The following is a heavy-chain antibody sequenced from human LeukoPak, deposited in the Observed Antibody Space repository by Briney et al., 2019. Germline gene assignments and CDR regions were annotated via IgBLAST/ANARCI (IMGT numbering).Heavy chain of an antibody. CDR1: GGSFSGYY. CDR2: INHSGST. Sequence: SETLSLTCAVYGGSFSGYYWSWIRQPPGKGLEWIGEINHSGSTNYNPSLKGRVTISVDTSKNQFSLKLSSVTAADTAVYYCARVRGDYYGSGIGNWFDPWGQGTLVTVSS. CDR3: ARVRGDYYGSGIGNWFDP. D-gene: IGHD3-10*01. J-gene: IGHJ5*02. V-gene: IGHV4-34*01.